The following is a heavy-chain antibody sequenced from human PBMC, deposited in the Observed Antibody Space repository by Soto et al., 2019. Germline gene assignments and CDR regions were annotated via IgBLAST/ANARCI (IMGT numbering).Heavy chain of an antibody. CDR3: ARSLHYYDSSGYSGY. Sequence: PGGSLRLSCAASGFTFSDYYMTWIRQAPGKGLEWVSYISSSGSYTNCADSVKGRFTISRDNAKNSLYLQMNSLRAEDTAVYYYARSLHYYDSSGYSGYWGQGT. CDR1: GFTFSDYY. V-gene: IGHV3-11*03. D-gene: IGHD3-22*01. CDR2: ISSSGSYT. J-gene: IGHJ4*02.